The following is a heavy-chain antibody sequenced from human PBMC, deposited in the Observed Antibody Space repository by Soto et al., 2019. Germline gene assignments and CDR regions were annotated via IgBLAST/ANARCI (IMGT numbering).Heavy chain of an antibody. CDR1: GFTFSNAW. V-gene: IGHV3-15*01. Sequence: GGSLRLSCAASGFTFSNAWMSWVRQAPGKGLEWVGRVISKTDGGATHYAAPVKGRFTISRDDSKTTLFLQMSSLKTEDTAVYYCATGTGRTDFDNWGQGTLVTVSS. J-gene: IGHJ4*02. CDR3: ATGTGRTDFDN. CDR2: VISKTDGGAT. D-gene: IGHD2-15*01.